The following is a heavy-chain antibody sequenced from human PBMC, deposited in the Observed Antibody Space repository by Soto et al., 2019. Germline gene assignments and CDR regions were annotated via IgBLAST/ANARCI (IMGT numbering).Heavy chain of an antibody. CDR3: ARTIDLTAVTLFSY. J-gene: IGHJ4*02. CDR1: VFSLSTSGXC. V-gene: IGHV2-70*11. CDR2: IDWDDGK. Sequence: SGPTLVNPTQTLTLTCTFSVFSLSTSGXCVSWIRQPPGKALEWLARIDWDDGKYYSTSLKTRLTVSKDTSKNQVVLTMTNMDPVDTATYYCARTIDLTAVTLFSYWGQGALVTVYS. D-gene: IGHD4-17*01.